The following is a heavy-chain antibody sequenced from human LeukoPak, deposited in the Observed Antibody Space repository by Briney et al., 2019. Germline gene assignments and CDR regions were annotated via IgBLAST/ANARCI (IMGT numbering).Heavy chain of an antibody. V-gene: IGHV4-59*12. CDR2: IYYSGST. J-gene: IGHJ4*02. CDR1: GGSFSGYY. CDR3: MRDPLRGSYGPIDY. D-gene: IGHD1-26*01. Sequence: SETLSLTCAVYGGSFSGYYWSWIRQPPGKGLEWIGYIYYSGSTNYNPSLKYRVTISLDTSKNHFSLKVRSVTAADTAFYYCMRDPLRGSYGPIDYWGLGTLVTVSS.